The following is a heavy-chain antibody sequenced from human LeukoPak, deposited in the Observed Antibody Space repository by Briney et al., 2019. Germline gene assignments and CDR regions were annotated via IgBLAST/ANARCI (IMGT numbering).Heavy chain of an antibody. CDR1: GFTFSGFW. D-gene: IGHD3-9*01. CDR2: ISSDGSST. V-gene: IGHV3-74*01. Sequence: GGSLRLSCAASGFTFSGFWMHWVRQAPGKGLVWVSRISSDGSSTSYADSVKGRSTISRDNAKNTLYLQMNSLRAEDTAVYYCARADSDILTGFSYWGQGTLVTVSS. J-gene: IGHJ4*02. CDR3: ARADSDILTGFSY.